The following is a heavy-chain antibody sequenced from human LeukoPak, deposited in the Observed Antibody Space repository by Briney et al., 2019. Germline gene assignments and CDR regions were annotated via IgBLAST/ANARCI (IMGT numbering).Heavy chain of an antibody. D-gene: IGHD3-22*01. CDR1: SYSISSGYF. CDR3: ARNAKFDSTGYYYSFDI. J-gene: IGHJ3*02. CDR2: IYHSGSP. V-gene: IGHV4-38-2*02. Sequence: SETLSLTCTVSSYSISSGYFWGWIRQPPGKGLEWIASIYHSGSPYYNPSLKSRVTISMDTSKNQFSLKLNSVTAADTALYYCARNAKFDSTGYYYSFDIWGQGTMVTVSS.